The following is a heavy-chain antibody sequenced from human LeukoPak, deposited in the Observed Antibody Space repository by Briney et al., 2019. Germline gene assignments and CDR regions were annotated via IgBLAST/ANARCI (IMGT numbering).Heavy chain of an antibody. Sequence: SVKVSCKASGGTFSSYAISWVRQAPGQGLEWMGGIIPIFGTANYAQKFQGRVTITTDESTSTAYMELSSLRSEDTAVYYCASEKQLGNPFDYWGQGTLVTVSS. CDR3: ASEKQLGNPFDY. CDR2: IIPIFGTA. D-gene: IGHD7-27*01. J-gene: IGHJ4*02. V-gene: IGHV1-69*05. CDR1: GGTFSSYA.